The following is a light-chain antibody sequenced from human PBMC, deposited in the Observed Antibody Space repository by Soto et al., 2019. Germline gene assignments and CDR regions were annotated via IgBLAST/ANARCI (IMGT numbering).Light chain of an antibody. CDR3: SSYTGSSTYV. CDR2: DVS. V-gene: IGLV2-14*01. Sequence: QSALTQPASVSGSPGQSITISCTGTSSDVGGYNYVSWYQQHPGKAPKLMIYDVSNRPSGISNRFSGSKSGNTASLTISGLRAEDEADYYCSSYTGSSTYVFGTGTQLTVL. J-gene: IGLJ1*01. CDR1: SSDVGGYNY.